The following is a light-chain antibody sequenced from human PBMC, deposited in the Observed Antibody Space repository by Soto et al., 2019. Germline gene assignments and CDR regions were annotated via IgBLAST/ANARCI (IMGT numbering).Light chain of an antibody. V-gene: IGLV1-36*01. Sequence: QAVVTQPPSVSEAPRQRVTISCSGSSSNIGNNAVNWYQQLPGKAPKLLIYYDDLLPSGVSDRFSGSKSGTSASLAISGLQSEDEADYYCAAWADSLNGVVFCGGTKLTVL. CDR3: AAWADSLNGVV. J-gene: IGLJ2*01. CDR2: YDD. CDR1: SSNIGNNA.